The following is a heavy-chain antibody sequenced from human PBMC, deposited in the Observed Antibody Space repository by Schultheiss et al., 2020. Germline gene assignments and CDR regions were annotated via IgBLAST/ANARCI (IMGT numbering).Heavy chain of an antibody. D-gene: IGHD5-18*01. J-gene: IGHJ4*02. V-gene: IGHV3-21*04. Sequence: GESLKISCVASGFTFSSYWMSWVRQAPGKGLEWVSSISSSSSYIYYADSVKGRFTISRDNAKNSLYLQMNSLRAEDTAVYYCANSMVTGWYYFDYWGQGTLVTVSS. CDR1: GFTFSSYW. CDR2: ISSSSSYI. CDR3: ANSMVTGWYYFDY.